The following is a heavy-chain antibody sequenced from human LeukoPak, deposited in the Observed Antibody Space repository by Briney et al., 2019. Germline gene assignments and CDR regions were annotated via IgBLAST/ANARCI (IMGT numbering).Heavy chain of an antibody. V-gene: IGHV4-59*12. J-gene: IGHJ4*02. Sequence: SETLSLTCTVSGGSISSYYWSWIRQPPGKGLEWIGYIYYSGSANYNPSLKSRVTMSVDTSKNQFSLKLSSVTAADTAVYYCARGSIISDGFDYWGQGTLVTVSS. CDR2: IYYSGSA. D-gene: IGHD3-10*01. CDR1: GGSISSYY. CDR3: ARGSIISDGFDY.